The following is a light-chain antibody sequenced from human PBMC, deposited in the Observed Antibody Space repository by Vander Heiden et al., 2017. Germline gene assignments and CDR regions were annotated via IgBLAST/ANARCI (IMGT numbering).Light chain of an antibody. CDR3: QQYDYWTQLT. Sequence: ELVITPSPATLSVSPGDRATLSCRASRSVSSHLAWYQQKPGQAPRLLVYGASIRDTGIPARFSGSGSGTEFTLTISILQSEDLAVYYCQQYDYWTQLTFGGGTKVEIK. CDR2: GAS. CDR1: RSVSSH. J-gene: IGKJ4*01. V-gene: IGKV3D-15*03.